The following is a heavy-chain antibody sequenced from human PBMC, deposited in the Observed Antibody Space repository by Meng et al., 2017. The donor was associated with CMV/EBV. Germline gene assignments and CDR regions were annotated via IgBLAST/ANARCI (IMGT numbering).Heavy chain of an antibody. CDR2: IYYSGST. D-gene: IGHD3-10*01. V-gene: IGHV4-59*01. J-gene: IGHJ6*02. Sequence: SETLSLTCTVSGGSISSYYWSWIRQPPGKGLEWIGYIYYSGSTNYNPSLKSRVTISVDTSRNQFSLKLSSVTAADTAVYYCARGSLMDYYGSGKSYYYYGMDVWGQGTTVTVSS. CDR1: GGSISSYY. CDR3: ARGSLMDYYGSGKSYYYYGMDV.